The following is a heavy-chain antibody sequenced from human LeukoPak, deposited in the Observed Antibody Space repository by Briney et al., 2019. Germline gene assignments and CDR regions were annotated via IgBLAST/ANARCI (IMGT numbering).Heavy chain of an antibody. V-gene: IGHV3-30-3*01. J-gene: IGHJ4*02. Sequence: GGSLRLSCAASGFTFSSYAMHWVRQAPGKGLEWVAVISYDGSNKYYADSVKGRFTISRDNSKNTLYLQMNSLRAEDTAVYYCASRSSSMTTVTTGFDYWGQGTLVTVSS. CDR2: ISYDGSNK. CDR3: ASRSSSMTTVTTGFDY. D-gene: IGHD4-17*01. CDR1: GFTFSSYA.